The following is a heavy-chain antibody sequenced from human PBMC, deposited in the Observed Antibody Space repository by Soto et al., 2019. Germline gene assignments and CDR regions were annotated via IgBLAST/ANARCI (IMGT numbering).Heavy chain of an antibody. J-gene: IGHJ6*02. V-gene: IGHV3-13*05. CDR3: ARTDRDFYGLDV. CDR2: ISAAGDP. Sequence: EVQLVESGGGLVQPGGSLRLSCEASGFTFRNSDMRWVRQGTGKGLEWVSGISAAGDPDYADSVEGRFTISRENAQNSFFLQMNSLRVGDTAVYYCARTDRDFYGLDVWGQGTTVIVSS. CDR1: GFTFRNSD.